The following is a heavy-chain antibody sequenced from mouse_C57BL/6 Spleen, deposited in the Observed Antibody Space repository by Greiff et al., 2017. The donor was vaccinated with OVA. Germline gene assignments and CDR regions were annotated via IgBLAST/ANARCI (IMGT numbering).Heavy chain of an antibody. D-gene: IGHD1-1*01. CDR3: ARPDYGSSYWYFDV. CDR1: GFTFSDYG. Sequence: DVKLVESGGGLVKPGGSLKLSCAASGFTFSDYGMHWVRQAPEKGLEWVAYISSGSSTIYYADTVKGRFTISRDNAKNALFLQRTSLRSEDTAMYYCARPDYGSSYWYFDVWGTGTTVTVSS. V-gene: IGHV5-17*01. CDR2: ISSGSSTI. J-gene: IGHJ1*03.